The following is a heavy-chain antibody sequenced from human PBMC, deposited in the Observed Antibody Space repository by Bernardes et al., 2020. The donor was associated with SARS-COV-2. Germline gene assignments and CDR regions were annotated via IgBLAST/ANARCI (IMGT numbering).Heavy chain of an antibody. CDR2: ISGDGGST. CDR3: AKDAGWLQHNLIDY. CDR1: GFTFDDYA. J-gene: IGHJ4*02. V-gene: IGHV3-43*02. D-gene: IGHD5-12*01. Sequence: VGSLSLSCAASGFTFDDYAMHWVRQAPGQGLEWVSLISGDGGSTYYADSVKGRFTISRDNSKNSLYLQMNSLRTEDTALYYCAKDAGWLQHNLIDYWGQGTLVTVSS.